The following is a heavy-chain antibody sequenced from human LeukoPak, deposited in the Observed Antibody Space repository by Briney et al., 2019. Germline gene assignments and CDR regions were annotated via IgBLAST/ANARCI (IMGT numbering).Heavy chain of an antibody. CDR2: ISGGGSRV. CDR1: GFTFNTYA. J-gene: IGHJ4*02. Sequence: GGSLRLSCAASGFTFNTYAMSWVRQAPGKGLDWVSSISGGGSRVYYADSVKGRFTISRDNSKNTLYLQMNSLRAEDTAVYYCAKARNYDSSGCFDYWGQGTLVTVSS. V-gene: IGHV3-23*01. D-gene: IGHD3-22*01. CDR3: AKARNYDSSGCFDY.